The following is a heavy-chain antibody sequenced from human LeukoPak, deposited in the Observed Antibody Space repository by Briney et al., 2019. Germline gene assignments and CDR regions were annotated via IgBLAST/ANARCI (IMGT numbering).Heavy chain of an antibody. J-gene: IGHJ6*03. Sequence: PGGSLRLSCAASGFTFSSYAMSWVRQAPGKGLEWVSAISGSGGSTYYADSVKGRFTISRDNSKNTLYLQMNSLRAEDTAVYYCAKSIAAAGKRSYYYYYMDVWGKGTTVTVSS. CDR1: GFTFSSYA. V-gene: IGHV3-23*01. D-gene: IGHD6-13*01. CDR2: ISGSGGST. CDR3: AKSIAAAGKRSYYYYYMDV.